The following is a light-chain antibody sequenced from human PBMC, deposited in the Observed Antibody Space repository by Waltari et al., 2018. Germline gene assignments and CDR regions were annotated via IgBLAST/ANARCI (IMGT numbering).Light chain of an antibody. J-gene: IGKJ4*01. CDR1: QSVLYSSNNKNY. V-gene: IGKV4-1*01. Sequence: DIVMTQSPDSLAVSLGERATINCKSSQSVLYSSNNKNYLAWYQQKPGQPPKLLIYWASIRASGVPDRFSGSGSGTDFTLTISSLQAEDVAVYYCQQSYSTPLTFGGGTKVEIK. CDR2: WAS. CDR3: QQSYSTPLT.